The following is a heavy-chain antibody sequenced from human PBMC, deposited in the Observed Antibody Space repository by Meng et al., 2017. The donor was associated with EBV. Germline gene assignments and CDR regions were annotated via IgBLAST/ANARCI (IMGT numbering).Heavy chain of an antibody. CDR2: IYYTGST. CDR1: GGSVNNESHY. Sequence: QVQLQESGPGLVKPSETLSLTCTASGGSVNNESHYWGWIRQPPGKGLEYIGYIYYTGSTNYNSSLKSRVTISLDKSKNQFSLKLTSLTAADTAIYYCARGDYTNYPRWFDPWGQGTLVTVSS. J-gene: IGHJ5*02. D-gene: IGHD4-11*01. CDR3: ARGDYTNYPRWFDP. V-gene: IGHV4-61*01.